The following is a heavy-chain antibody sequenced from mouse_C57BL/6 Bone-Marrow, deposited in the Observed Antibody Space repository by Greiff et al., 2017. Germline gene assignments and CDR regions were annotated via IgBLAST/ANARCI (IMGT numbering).Heavy chain of an antibody. CDR2: IYPGDGDT. J-gene: IGHJ3*01. CDR3: EKLGPWFAY. D-gene: IGHD4-1*01. Sequence: VQLQQSGPELVKPGASVKISCKASGYAFSSSWMNWVKQRPGKGLEWIGRIYPGDGDTNYNGKFKGKATLTADKSSSTAYMQLSSLTSEDSAVXFYEKLGPWFAYWGQGTLVTVSA. V-gene: IGHV1-82*01. CDR1: GYAFSSSW.